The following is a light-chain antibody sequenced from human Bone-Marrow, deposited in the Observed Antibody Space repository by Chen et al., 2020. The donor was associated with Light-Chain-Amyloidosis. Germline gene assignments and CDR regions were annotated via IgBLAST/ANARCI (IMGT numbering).Light chain of an antibody. J-gene: IGLJ2*01. CDR1: SSDVGGYNY. CDR3: SSYGGGDNLI. CDR2: EVT. V-gene: IGLV2-8*01. Sequence: QSALTQPPSASGSPGQSVTISCTGTSSDVGGYNYVSWYQLYPGNAPKLMIYEVTKRPSGVPHRCSGCKSGNTASLTVAGLRAEDEADYFCSSYGGGDNLIFGGGTKLTVL.